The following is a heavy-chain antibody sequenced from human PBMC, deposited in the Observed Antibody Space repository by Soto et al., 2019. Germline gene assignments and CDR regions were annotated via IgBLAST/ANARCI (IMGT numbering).Heavy chain of an antibody. V-gene: IGHV1-18*01. CDR1: GYTFTSYG. D-gene: IGHD2-15*01. CDR3: ARGGCSGARCPPNWFDP. J-gene: IGHJ5*02. CDR2: ISPYNGNA. Sequence: QVQLVQSGAEVKKPGASVKVSCKASGYTFTSYGISWVRQAPGQGLEWMGWISPYNGNANYAQSLQGRVTMTTDTSTSTAYMELRSLRSDDTAVYYCARGGCSGARCPPNWFDPWGPGTLVTVSS.